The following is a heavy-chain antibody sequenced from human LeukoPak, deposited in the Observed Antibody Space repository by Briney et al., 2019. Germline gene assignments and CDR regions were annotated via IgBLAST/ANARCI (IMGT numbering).Heavy chain of an antibody. CDR1: GFSLNNYA. Sequence: QPVRSVKLSCAASGFSLNNYAMNWARQATGKGLEWVSAISASGDTTYNSDSVKGRFTISRDSAKNTLYLQINSLRAEDSAVYYCAKASSSRYSDFDYWGRGTLVTV. D-gene: IGHD6-13*01. J-gene: IGHJ4*02. V-gene: IGHV3-23*01. CDR3: AKASSSRYSDFDY. CDR2: ISASGDTT.